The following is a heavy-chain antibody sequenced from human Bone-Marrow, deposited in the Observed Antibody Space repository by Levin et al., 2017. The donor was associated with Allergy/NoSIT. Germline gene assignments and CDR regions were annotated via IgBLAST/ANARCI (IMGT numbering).Heavy chain of an antibody. Sequence: ASVKVSCQASGGSFTNHAISWVRQAPGQGLEWMGGIIPVVETPNYSQKFQNRVTITADASTSPVYLELTGLTPEDTAVYYCASVDLSPAGPYYYGMDVWGLGTTVTVSS. CDR1: GGSFTNHA. V-gene: IGHV1-69*13. CDR3: ASVDLSPAGPYYYGMDV. CDR2: IIPVVETP. J-gene: IGHJ6*02.